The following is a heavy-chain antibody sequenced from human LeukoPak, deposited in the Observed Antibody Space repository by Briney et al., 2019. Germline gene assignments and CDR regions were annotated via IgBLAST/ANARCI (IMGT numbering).Heavy chain of an antibody. Sequence: KASETLSLTCTVSGYSISSGYYWGWIRQPPGKGLEWIGSIYHSGSTYYNPSLKSRVTISVDTSKNQFSLKLSSVTAADTAVYYCARDENGELGFDPWGQGTLVTVSS. CDR1: GYSISSGYY. V-gene: IGHV4-38-2*02. J-gene: IGHJ5*02. CDR2: IYHSGST. D-gene: IGHD1-7*01. CDR3: ARDENGELGFDP.